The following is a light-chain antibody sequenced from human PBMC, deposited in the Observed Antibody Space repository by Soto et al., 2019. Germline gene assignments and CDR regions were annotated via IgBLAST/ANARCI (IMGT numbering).Light chain of an antibody. CDR2: EAS. CDR1: HDISTF. J-gene: IGKJ5*01. Sequence: DIQLTQSPSLLSASIGDRVTITCRASHDISTFLAWYQQKPGKAPKLLIYEASTLQSGVPSRFSGSGSGTEFTLTISGLLPEDFAAYHCQQLYTLPCTFGQGTRLEIK. V-gene: IGKV1-9*01. CDR3: QQLYTLPCT.